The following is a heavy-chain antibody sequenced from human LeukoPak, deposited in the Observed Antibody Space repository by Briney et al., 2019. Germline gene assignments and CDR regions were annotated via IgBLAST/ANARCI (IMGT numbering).Heavy chain of an antibody. CDR1: GFTFSSYW. V-gene: IGHV3-74*01. Sequence: GGSLRLSCAASGFTFSSYWMHWVRQAPGKGLVWVSRVNGDGSSTTYADSVKGRFTISRDNAKNSLYLQMNSLRAEDTAVYYCARDPHSLDYWGQGTLVTVSS. CDR2: VNGDGSST. CDR3: ARDPHSLDY. J-gene: IGHJ4*02.